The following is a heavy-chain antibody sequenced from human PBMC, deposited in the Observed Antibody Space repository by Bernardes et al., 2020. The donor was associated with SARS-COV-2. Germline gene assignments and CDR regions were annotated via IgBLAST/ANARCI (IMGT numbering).Heavy chain of an antibody. V-gene: IGHV3-23*01. CDR3: TNHLLRFANFDH. J-gene: IGHJ4*02. Sequence: GGSLRLSRAVSGFTFSSYAMTWVRLAPGKGLEWVSTISGNGATTYYADSVRGRFTISRDNSKNTVYLQMNTVRVEDTAVYYCTNHLLRFANFDHWGQGTLVTVSS. D-gene: IGHD3-3*01. CDR1: GFTFSSYA. CDR2: ISGNGATT.